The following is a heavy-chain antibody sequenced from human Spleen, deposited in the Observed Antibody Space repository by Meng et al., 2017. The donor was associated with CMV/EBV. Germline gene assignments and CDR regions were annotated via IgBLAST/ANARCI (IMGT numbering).Heavy chain of an antibody. CDR2: ISAYNGNR. J-gene: IGHJ4*02. Sequence: ASVKVSCKASGYTFTSYGISWVRQAPGQGLEWMGWISAYNGNRNYAQKLQGRVTMTTDTSTSTAYMELRSLTSDDTAVYHCARSNYDFWSGCDYWGQGTLVTVSS. D-gene: IGHD3-3*01. V-gene: IGHV1-18*01. CDR3: ARSNYDFWSGCDY. CDR1: GYTFTSYG.